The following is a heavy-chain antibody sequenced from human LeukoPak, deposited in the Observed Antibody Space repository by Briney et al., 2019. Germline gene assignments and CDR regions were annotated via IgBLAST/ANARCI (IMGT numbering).Heavy chain of an antibody. CDR2: ISGNSIST. J-gene: IGHJ4*02. CDR3: AKESPHFDY. V-gene: IGHV3-23*01. Sequence: GGSLRLSCVASGFTFSGYAMSRVRQASGKGLEWVSVISGNSISTYYADSAKGRFTISRDNSKNTLYLQMNSLRAEDTAVYYCAKESPHFDYWGQGTLVTVSS. CDR1: GFTFSGYA.